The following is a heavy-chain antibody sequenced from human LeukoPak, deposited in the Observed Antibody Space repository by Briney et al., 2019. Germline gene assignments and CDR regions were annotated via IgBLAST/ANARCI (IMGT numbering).Heavy chain of an antibody. D-gene: IGHD3-22*01. Sequence: GGSLRLSCAVSGITLSNYGMSWVRQAPGKGLEWVAGISDSAGSTNYADSVRGRFTISRDNPKNTLYLQMNSLRAEDTAVYFCARRGVVIRVILVGFHKEAFYFDSWGQGALVTVSS. CDR3: ARRGVVIRVILVGFHKEAFYFDS. CDR2: ISDSAGST. V-gene: IGHV3-23*01. CDR1: GITLSNYG. J-gene: IGHJ4*02.